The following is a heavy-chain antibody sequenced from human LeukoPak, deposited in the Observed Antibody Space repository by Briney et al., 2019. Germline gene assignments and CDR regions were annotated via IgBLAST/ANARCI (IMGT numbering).Heavy chain of an antibody. Sequence: SETLSLTCSVSGVSISGHYWSWIRLPPGKGLEWIGYISRSGDTRYSPSLKSRVTISLDTSKNQFSLTLNSVTAADTAVYYCARQPISGWDFDYWGQGTLVTVSS. D-gene: IGHD6-19*01. V-gene: IGHV4-59*08. CDR2: ISRSGDT. CDR1: GVSISGHY. J-gene: IGHJ4*02. CDR3: ARQPISGWDFDY.